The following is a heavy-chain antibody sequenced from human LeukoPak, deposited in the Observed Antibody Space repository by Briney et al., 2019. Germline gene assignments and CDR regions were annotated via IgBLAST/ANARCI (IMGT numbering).Heavy chain of an antibody. CDR1: GFIFSLYA. Sequence: PGGSLRLSCAASGFIFSLYAMNWVRQAPGKGLEWVSAISGSGDKTYYADSVKGHFTISRDNYKNILYMKINSLRAEDTAVYYCHIYCGGDCYSGGWFDPWGQGTLVTVSS. CDR2: ISGSGDKT. V-gene: IGHV3-23*01. D-gene: IGHD2-21*01. CDR3: HIYCGGDCYSGGWFDP. J-gene: IGHJ5*02.